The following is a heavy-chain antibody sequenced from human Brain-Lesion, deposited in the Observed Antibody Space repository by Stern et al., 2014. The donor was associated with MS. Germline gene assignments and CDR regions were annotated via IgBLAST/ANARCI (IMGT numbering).Heavy chain of an antibody. CDR1: GGSVGSGSYD. J-gene: IGHJ4*02. V-gene: IGHV4-61*02. Sequence: QVQLVQSGPGLVKPSQTLSLTCTVSGGSVGSGSYDWSWIRQPAGKGLEWIGRIYTPGSTYYNPSLKSRVSISIDTSKNQFSLKLTSVTAADTAVYYCARDKEDTNMAFRYFDNWGQGTLVTVSS. D-gene: IGHD5-18*01. CDR3: ARDKEDTNMAFRYFDN. CDR2: IYTPGST.